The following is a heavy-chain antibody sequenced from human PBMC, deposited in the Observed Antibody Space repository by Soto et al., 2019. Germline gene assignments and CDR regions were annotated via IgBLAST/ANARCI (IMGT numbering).Heavy chain of an antibody. CDR3: ARLADSSGYYYGADY. Sequence: ASVKVSCKASGYTFTSYGISWVRQAPGQGLEWMGWISAYNGNTNYAQKLQGRVTMTTDTSTSTAYMELRSLRSDDTAVYYCARLADSSGYYYGADYWGQGTLVTASS. D-gene: IGHD3-22*01. V-gene: IGHV1-18*04. CDR2: ISAYNGNT. CDR1: GYTFTSYG. J-gene: IGHJ4*02.